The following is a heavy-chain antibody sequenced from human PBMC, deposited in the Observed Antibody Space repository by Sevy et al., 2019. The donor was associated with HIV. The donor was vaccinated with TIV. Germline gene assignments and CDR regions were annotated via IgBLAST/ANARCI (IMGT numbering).Heavy chain of an antibody. V-gene: IGHV3-23*01. Sequence: GGSLRLSCAASGFTFNNYAMNWVRQAPGKGLEWVSAISGSGATTFYADSVKGRFTISRDNPKKTLYLQMNSLRAEDTAVYYCARDQVSSSWYIIYVMDVWGQGTTVTVSS. D-gene: IGHD6-13*01. CDR3: ARDQVSSSWYIIYVMDV. CDR2: ISGSGATT. CDR1: GFTFNNYA. J-gene: IGHJ6*02.